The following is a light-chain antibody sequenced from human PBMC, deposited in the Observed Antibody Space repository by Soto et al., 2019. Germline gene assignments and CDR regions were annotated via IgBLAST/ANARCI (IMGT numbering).Light chain of an antibody. Sequence: EIVLTQSPGTLSLSPGERATLSCRASQSVTSSHLAWYHQKPGQAPRLLIYDASNRATGIPDRFSGSGSGTDFTLTISRLEPEDFAVYYCQQYGSSPRTFGQGTKV. V-gene: IGKV3-20*01. CDR1: QSVTSSH. J-gene: IGKJ1*01. CDR3: QQYGSSPRT. CDR2: DAS.